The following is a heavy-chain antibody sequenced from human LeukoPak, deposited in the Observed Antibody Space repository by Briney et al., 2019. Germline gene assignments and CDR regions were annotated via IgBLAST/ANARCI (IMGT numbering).Heavy chain of an antibody. CDR1: RFTFSTYS. V-gene: IGHV3-30-3*01. J-gene: IGHJ3*01. CDR3: ARDHQGIQYAFDV. Sequence: SGGSLRLSCAASRFTFSTYSMHWVRQAPDKGLEWVAVISSDGSITSYGDSVKGRFTISRHNAKNTLYLQMSSLRAEDTAVYYCARDHQGIQYAFDVWGQGTMVTVS. CDR2: ISSDGSIT.